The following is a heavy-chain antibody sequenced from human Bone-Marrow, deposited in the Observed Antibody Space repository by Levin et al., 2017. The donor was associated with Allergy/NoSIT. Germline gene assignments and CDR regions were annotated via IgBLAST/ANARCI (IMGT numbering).Heavy chain of an antibody. V-gene: IGHV4-59*01. D-gene: IGHD6-19*01. CDR2: IYYSGST. Sequence: SETLSLTCTVSGGSISSYYWSWIRQPPGKGLEWIGYIYYSGSTNYNPSLKSRVTISVDTSKNQFSLKLSSVTAADTAVYYCARSIAVAEETDYWGQGTLVTVSS. J-gene: IGHJ4*02. CDR1: GGSISSYY. CDR3: ARSIAVAEETDY.